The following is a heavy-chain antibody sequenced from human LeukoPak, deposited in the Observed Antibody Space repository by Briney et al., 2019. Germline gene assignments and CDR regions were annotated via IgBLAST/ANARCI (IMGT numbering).Heavy chain of an antibody. J-gene: IGHJ4*02. CDR1: GYSFTRYW. V-gene: IGHV5-51*01. Sequence: GESLKISCKGSGYSFTRYWTGWVRQMPGKGLEWMGIIYPGDSDTRYSPSFQGQVTISADKSISTAYLQWSSLKASDTAMYYCARRTLGVTGTTYLYYFDYWGQGTLVTVSS. CDR3: ARRTLGVTGTTYLYYFDY. D-gene: IGHD1-20*01. CDR2: IYPGDSDT.